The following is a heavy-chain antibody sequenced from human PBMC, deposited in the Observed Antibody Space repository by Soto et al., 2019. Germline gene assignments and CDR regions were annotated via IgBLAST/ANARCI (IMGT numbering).Heavy chain of an antibody. CDR3: ARPGTTSYYYYYRMDV. J-gene: IGHJ6*02. D-gene: IGHD1-7*01. Sequence: GASLKISCKGSAYSFTSYWIGWVRQMPEKGLEWMGIIYPGDSDTRYSPSFQGQVTISADKSTSTAYLQWSSLKASDTAMYYCARPGTTSYYYYYRMDVWGQGTTVTVSS. CDR1: AYSFTSYW. V-gene: IGHV5-51*01. CDR2: IYPGDSDT.